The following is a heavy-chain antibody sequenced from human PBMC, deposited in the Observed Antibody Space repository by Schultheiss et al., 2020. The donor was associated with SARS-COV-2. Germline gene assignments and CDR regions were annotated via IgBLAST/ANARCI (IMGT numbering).Heavy chain of an antibody. V-gene: IGHV3-66*03. D-gene: IGHD3-22*01. J-gene: IGHJ4*02. CDR2: SGGSGTI. Sequence: GESLKISCAASGFTVSNNYMTWFRQAPGKGLKWVSSLSASGGSGTIYYADSVKGRFTISRDNSKNTLYLQMSSLRADDTAVYYCVKGSQHYSDSRSDYWGQGTLVTVSS. CDR3: VKGSQHYSDSRSDY. CDR1: GFTVSNNY.